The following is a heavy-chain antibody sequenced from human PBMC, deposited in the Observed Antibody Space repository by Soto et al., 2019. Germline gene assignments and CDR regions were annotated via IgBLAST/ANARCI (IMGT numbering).Heavy chain of an antibody. Sequence: ASVKVSCKASGYTFTTYSMHWVRQAPGQRLEWMGWVNAGSGNTKYSQKFQGRVTITRDTSASTAYMELSSLRSGDTAVYYCARSRLGRQKKDPAYYYYGRDGWGQGTTVTVSS. CDR2: VNAGSGNT. V-gene: IGHV1-3*01. CDR1: GYTFTTYS. CDR3: ARSRLGRQKKDPAYYYYGRDG. J-gene: IGHJ6*02. D-gene: IGHD3-10*01.